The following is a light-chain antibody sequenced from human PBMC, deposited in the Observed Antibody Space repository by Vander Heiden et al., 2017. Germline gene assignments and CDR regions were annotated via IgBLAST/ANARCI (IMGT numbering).Light chain of an antibody. V-gene: IGLV2-14*03. CDR1: SSDVGGYNY. CDR3: SSYTSSSTLDV. CDR2: DVS. J-gene: IGLJ1*01. Sequence: QSALTQPASVSGSPGPSLTISRTGTSSDVGGYNYVSCYQQHPGKAPKLMIYDVSNRPSGVSNRFSGSKSGNTASLTISGLQAEDEADYYCSSYTSSSTLDVFGTGTKVTVL.